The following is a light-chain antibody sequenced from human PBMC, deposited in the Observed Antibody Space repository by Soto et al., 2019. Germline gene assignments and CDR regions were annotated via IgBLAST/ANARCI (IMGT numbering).Light chain of an antibody. CDR3: SSYISSSTFVV. Sequence: QSVLTQPASVSGSPGQSITISCTGTSRDVGGYNYVSWHQQHPGKAPKVIITEVSNRPSGVSNRFSGSKSGNTASLTLSGRQAEDEADYYCSSYISSSTFVVFGGGTKLTVL. V-gene: IGLV2-14*01. CDR2: EVS. CDR1: SRDVGGYNY. J-gene: IGLJ2*01.